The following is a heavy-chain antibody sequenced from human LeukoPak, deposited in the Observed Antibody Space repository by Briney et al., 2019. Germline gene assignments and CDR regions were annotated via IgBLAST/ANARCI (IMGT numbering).Heavy chain of an antibody. Sequence: PGGSRRLSCAASGFTFSSYWMSWVRQAPGKGMEWVANIKQDGSEKYYVDSVKGRFTISRDNAKNSLYLQMNSLRAEDTAVYYCARDVLTVINWFDPWGQGTLVTVSS. CDR3: ARDVLTVINWFDP. J-gene: IGHJ5*02. V-gene: IGHV3-7*01. CDR1: GFTFSSYW. D-gene: IGHD4/OR15-4a*01. CDR2: IKQDGSEK.